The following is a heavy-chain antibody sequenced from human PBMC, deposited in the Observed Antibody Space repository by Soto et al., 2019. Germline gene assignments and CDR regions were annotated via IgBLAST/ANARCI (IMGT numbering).Heavy chain of an antibody. CDR3: ARGETTVTLVFDY. D-gene: IGHD4-17*01. J-gene: IGHJ4*02. CDR1: VASESSNSTA. Sequence: SLAYAITVASESSNSTAEIRKRQSRSRGLEWLGRTYYRSKWYNDYGVSVKSRITINPDTSKNQFSLQLNSVTPEDTAVYYCARGETTVTLVFDYWGQGTLLTVSS. CDR2: TYYRSKWYN. V-gene: IGHV6-1*01.